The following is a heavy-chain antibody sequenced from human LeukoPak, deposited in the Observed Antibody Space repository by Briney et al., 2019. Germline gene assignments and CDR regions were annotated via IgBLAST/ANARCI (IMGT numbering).Heavy chain of an antibody. CDR2: ISGSGGST. D-gene: IGHD3-22*01. V-gene: IGHV3-23*01. CDR3: ARYTYYDSSGGYVDY. CDR1: GFTFSSYA. J-gene: IGHJ4*02. Sequence: GGSLRLSCAASGFTFSSYAMSWVRQAPGKGLEWVSAISGSGGSTYYADSVKGRFTISRDNSKNTLYLQMNSLRAEDTAVYYCARYTYYDSSGGYVDYWGQGTLVTVSS.